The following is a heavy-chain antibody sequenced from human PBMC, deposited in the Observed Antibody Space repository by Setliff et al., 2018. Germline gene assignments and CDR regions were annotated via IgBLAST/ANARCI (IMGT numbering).Heavy chain of an antibody. Sequence: PSETLSLTCIVSGGSINNNGGWIRQPPGKGLEWIGYGNNNNNYNPSLKSRVTMSEDTSKNHFPLSIRSVTAADTAIYYCARDNWGSLDYWGQGILVTVSS. CDR3: ARDNWGSLDY. CDR2: GNNNN. V-gene: IGHV4-59*01. D-gene: IGHD7-27*01. J-gene: IGHJ4*02. CDR1: GGSINNN.